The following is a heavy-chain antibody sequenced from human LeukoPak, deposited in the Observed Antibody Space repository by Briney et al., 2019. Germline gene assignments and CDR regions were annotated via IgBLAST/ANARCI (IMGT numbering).Heavy chain of an antibody. Sequence: SVKVSCKASGGTFSTYGIGWVRQAPGQGLEWMGGIIPLLGTANYAQRFQGRVTITADTYTTTAYMELSRLRSDDTAVYYCARDGGGGYYYYYMDVWGKGTTVTVSS. D-gene: IGHD2-15*01. CDR1: GGTFSTYG. CDR2: IIPLLGTA. CDR3: ARDGGGGYYYYYMDV. V-gene: IGHV1-69*10. J-gene: IGHJ6*03.